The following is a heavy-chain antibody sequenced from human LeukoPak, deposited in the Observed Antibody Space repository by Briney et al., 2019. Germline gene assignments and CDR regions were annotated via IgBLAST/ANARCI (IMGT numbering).Heavy chain of an antibody. V-gene: IGHV3-48*02. CDR3: ARAPFYCSGGSCYPNYFDC. CDR2: ISSSSSTI. Sequence: GGSLRLSCAASGFTFSNYGMSWVRQAPGKGLEWVSYISSSSSTIYYADPVQGRFTISRDNAKNSLYLQMNSLRDEDTAVFYCARAPFYCSGGSCYPNYFDCWGQGTLVTVSS. D-gene: IGHD2-15*01. J-gene: IGHJ4*02. CDR1: GFTFSNYG.